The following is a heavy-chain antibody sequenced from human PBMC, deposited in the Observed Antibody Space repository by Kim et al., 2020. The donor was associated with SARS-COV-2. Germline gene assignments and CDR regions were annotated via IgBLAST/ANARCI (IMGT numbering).Heavy chain of an antibody. CDR3: AKDLGSSIVVVPISDGMDV. Sequence: GGSLRLSCAASGFTFSSYGMHWVRQAPGKGLDWVAVISYDGTNKYYADSVKGRFTISRDNSKNTLYLQMNSLRAEDTAVYYCAKDLGSSIVVVPISDGMDVWGQGTTVTVSS. D-gene: IGHD3-22*01. V-gene: IGHV3-30*18. CDR1: GFTFSSYG. CDR2: ISYDGTNK. J-gene: IGHJ6*02.